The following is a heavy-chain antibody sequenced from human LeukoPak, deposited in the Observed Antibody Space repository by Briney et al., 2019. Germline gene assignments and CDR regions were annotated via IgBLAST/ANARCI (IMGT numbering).Heavy chain of an antibody. CDR2: IKQDGSEK. Sequence: GGSLRLSCAASGFTFSSYWMSWVRQAPGKGLEWVANIKQDGSEKYYVDSVKGRFTISRDNAKNSLYLQMNSLRAEDTAVYYCAKDHDYYDSSGYGWFDPWGQGTLVTVSS. CDR1: GFTFSSYW. D-gene: IGHD3-22*01. V-gene: IGHV3-7*03. J-gene: IGHJ5*02. CDR3: AKDHDYYDSSGYGWFDP.